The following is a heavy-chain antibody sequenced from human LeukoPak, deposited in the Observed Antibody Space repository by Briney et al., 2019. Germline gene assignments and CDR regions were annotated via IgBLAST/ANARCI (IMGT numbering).Heavy chain of an antibody. CDR2: ISSSSSYI. CDR1: GFTFSTNS. J-gene: IGHJ6*03. D-gene: IGHD2/OR15-2a*01. V-gene: IGHV3-21*01. CDR3: ARGGYSMGPYYMDV. Sequence: GGSLRLSCAASGFTFSTNSMNWVRQAPGKGLEWVSSISSSSSYIYYADSVKGRFTISRDNAKNSLYLQMNSLRAEDTAVYYCARGGYSMGPYYMDVWGKGTTVTVSS.